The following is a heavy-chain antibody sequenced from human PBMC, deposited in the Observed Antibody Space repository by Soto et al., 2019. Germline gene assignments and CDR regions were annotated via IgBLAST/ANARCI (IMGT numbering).Heavy chain of an antibody. D-gene: IGHD2-21*02. CDR2: ISYDGTNK. CDR3: AKAVPPFVVVTASDY. CDR1: GFTFRNFG. Sequence: LRLSCAASGFTFRNFGMHWVRQAPGKGLEWVAVISYDGTNKYYADSVKGRFTISRDNSKNTLYLQINSLRAEDTAVYYCAKAVPPFVVVTASDYWGQGTLVTVSS. J-gene: IGHJ4*02. V-gene: IGHV3-30*18.